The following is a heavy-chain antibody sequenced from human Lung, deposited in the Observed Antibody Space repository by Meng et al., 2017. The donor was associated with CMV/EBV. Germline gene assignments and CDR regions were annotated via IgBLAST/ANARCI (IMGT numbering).Heavy chain of an antibody. CDR2: IYPGDSDD. D-gene: IGHD2-2*01. CDR1: GYSFNTYW. J-gene: IGHJ4*02. CDR3: AKQPDCIGIRCYQHFDY. Sequence: GGSLRLSCKGSGYSFNTYWIGWVRQMPGKGLEWMGFIYPGDSDDRYSLSFRGQVIILADKSIDTAYLQWGTLTVSDSAMYYCAKQPDCIGIRCYQHFDYWGQGTLVTVSS. V-gene: IGHV5-51*01.